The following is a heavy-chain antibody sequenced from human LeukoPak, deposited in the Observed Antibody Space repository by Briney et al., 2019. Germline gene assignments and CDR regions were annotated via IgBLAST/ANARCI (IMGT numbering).Heavy chain of an antibody. Sequence: GASVKVSCKASGYTFTSYGISWVRQAPGQGLEWMGWISAYNGNTNYAQKLQGRVTMTTDTSTSTAYMELRSLRSDDTAVYYCARDRTMIVVDPTREFDYWGQGTLVTVSS. CDR3: ARDRTMIVVDPTREFDY. V-gene: IGHV1-18*01. CDR1: GYTFTSYG. D-gene: IGHD3-22*01. J-gene: IGHJ4*02. CDR2: ISAYNGNT.